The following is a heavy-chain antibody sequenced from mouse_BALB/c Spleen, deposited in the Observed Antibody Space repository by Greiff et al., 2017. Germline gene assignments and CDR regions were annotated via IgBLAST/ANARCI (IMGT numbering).Heavy chain of an antibody. V-gene: IGHV2-2*01. CDR1: DFSLTSYG. Sequence: LQESGPGLVQPSQSLSISCTASDFSLTSYGVHWVRQSPGKGLEWLGVIWSGGSTDYNAAFISRLSISKDNSKSHVFFKMNSLQAYDTARYYCGATYGKDAMDYWGQGTSVTVSA. J-gene: IGHJ4*01. D-gene: IGHD2-1*01. CDR2: IWSGGST. CDR3: GATYGKDAMDY.